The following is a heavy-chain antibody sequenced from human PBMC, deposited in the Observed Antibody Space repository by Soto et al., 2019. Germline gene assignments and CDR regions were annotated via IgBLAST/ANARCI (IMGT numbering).Heavy chain of an antibody. CDR1: GFTFSSYA. D-gene: IGHD1-26*01. CDR2: ISGSGGST. V-gene: IGHV3-23*01. Sequence: EVQLLESGGGLVQPGGSLRLSCAASGFTFSSYAMSWVRQAPGKGLEWVSAISGSGGSTYYADSVKGRFTISRDNSKNTQYLQMNSLRAEDTAVYYCAKDRSGSPYYFDYWGQGTLVTVSS. CDR3: AKDRSGSPYYFDY. J-gene: IGHJ4*02.